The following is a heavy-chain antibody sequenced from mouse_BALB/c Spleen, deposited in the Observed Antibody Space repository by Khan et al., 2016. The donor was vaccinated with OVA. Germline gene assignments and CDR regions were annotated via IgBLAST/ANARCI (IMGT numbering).Heavy chain of an antibody. Sequence: QIQLVQSGPELKKPGETVKISCKASGYTFTNYGMNWVKQAPGKGLKWMSWINTYTGEPTYVDDFKGRFAFSLETSASTAYLQINNLKNEDTATYFCASGGYWYFDVWGAGTTVTVSS. J-gene: IGHJ1*01. CDR3: ASGGYWYFDV. CDR1: GYTFTNYG. V-gene: IGHV9-3-1*01. CDR2: INTYTGEP. D-gene: IGHD1-1*02.